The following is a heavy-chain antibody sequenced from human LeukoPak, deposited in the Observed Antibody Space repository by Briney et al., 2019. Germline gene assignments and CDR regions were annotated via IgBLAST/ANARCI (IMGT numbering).Heavy chain of an antibody. V-gene: IGHV3-49*04. J-gene: IGHJ3*02. CDR1: GFTFGDYA. Sequence: GGSLRLSCTASGFTFGDYAMSWVRQAPGKGLEWVGFIRSKAYGGTTEYAASVKGRFTISRDESKSIAYLQMNSLKTEDTAVYYCTSKSGYDAFEIWGQGTMVTVSS. CDR2: IRSKAYGGTT. D-gene: IGHD1-1*01. CDR3: TSKSGYDAFEI.